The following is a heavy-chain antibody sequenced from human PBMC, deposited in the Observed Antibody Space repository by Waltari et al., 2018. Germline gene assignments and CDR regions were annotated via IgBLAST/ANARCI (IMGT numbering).Heavy chain of an antibody. J-gene: IGHJ4*02. Sequence: EVQLVESGGGLVQPGGSLRLSCAASGFTFSSYWMSCVRQAPGKGLVWVSRVNSDGSTTTYADSVRGRFTISRDNAKNTLYLQMNSLRVEDTAVYYCARVGSWYLDSRDHFDNWGQGTLVTVSS. V-gene: IGHV3-74*01. CDR2: VNSDGSTT. CDR3: ARVGSWYLDSRDHFDN. CDR1: GFTFSSYW. D-gene: IGHD6-13*01.